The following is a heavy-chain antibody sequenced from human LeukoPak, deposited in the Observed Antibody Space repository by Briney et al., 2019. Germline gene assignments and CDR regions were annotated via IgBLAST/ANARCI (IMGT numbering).Heavy chain of an antibody. J-gene: IGHJ5*02. D-gene: IGHD1-26*01. V-gene: IGHV4-39*01. CDR2: IYYSGST. CDR3: ARHRRDRWDIRPNNWFDP. Sequence: PSETLSLTCTVSGGSISSSSYYWGWIRQPPGKGLEWIGSIYYSGSTYYNPSLKSRVTISVDTSKNQFSLKLSSVTAADTAVYYCARHRRDRWDIRPNNWFDPWGQGTLVTVSS. CDR1: GGSISSSSYY.